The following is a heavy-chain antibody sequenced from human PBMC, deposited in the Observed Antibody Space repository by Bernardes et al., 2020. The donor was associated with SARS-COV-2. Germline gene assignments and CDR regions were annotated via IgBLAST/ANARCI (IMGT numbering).Heavy chain of an antibody. J-gene: IGHJ5*02. CDR1: GGSISSGDYY. D-gene: IGHD3-3*01. Sequence: SETLSLTCTVSGGSISSGDYYWSWIRQPPGKGLEWIGYIYYSGSTYYNPSLKSRVTISVDTSKNQFSLKLSSVTAADTAVYYCARTVITIFGVVIRLGGFDPWGQGTLVTVSS. V-gene: IGHV4-30-4*01. CDR3: ARTVITIFGVVIRLGGFDP. CDR2: IYYSGST.